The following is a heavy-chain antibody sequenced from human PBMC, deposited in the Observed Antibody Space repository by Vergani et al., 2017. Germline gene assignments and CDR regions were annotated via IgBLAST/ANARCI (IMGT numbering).Heavy chain of an antibody. J-gene: IGHJ6*03. CDR1: GGSISSYY. CDR3: ARHLLWFGGGNYYYYMDV. D-gene: IGHD3-10*01. CDR2: IYYSGST. V-gene: IGHV4-59*01. Sequence: QVQLQESGPGLVKPSETLSLTCTVSGGSISSYYWSWIRQPPGKGLEWIGYIYYSGSTNYNPSLKSRVTISVDTSKNQFSLKLSSVNAADTAVYYCARHLLWFGGGNYYYYMDVWGKGTTVTVSS.